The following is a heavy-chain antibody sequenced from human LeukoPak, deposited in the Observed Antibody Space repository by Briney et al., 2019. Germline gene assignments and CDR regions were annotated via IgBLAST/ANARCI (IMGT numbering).Heavy chain of an antibody. J-gene: IGHJ4*02. CDR1: GLTFSIYG. CDR3: AKGQGYYFDY. Sequence: GGSLRLSCAASGLTFSIYGMHWARQAPGKGLEWVALIQYDGSNAYYADSVKGRFTFSRDNSKNTLYLQMDSLRAEDTAVYYCAKGQGYYFDYWGQGTLVTVSS. CDR2: IQYDGSNA. V-gene: IGHV3-30*02.